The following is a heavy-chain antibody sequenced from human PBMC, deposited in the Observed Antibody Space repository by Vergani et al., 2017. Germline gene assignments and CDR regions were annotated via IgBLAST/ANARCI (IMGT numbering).Heavy chain of an antibody. CDR1: GDSISSNNC. V-gene: IGHV4-4*03. CDR3: ARGETRTDWFDP. CDR2: ICHTEDT. Sequence: QVQLQESGPGLVKPPGTLSLTCAVSGDSISSNNCWTWVRQPPGKGLEWIGEICHTEDTKYSPSLKSRVTVSVDESRNLFSLRLNSVTAADTAVYYCARGETRTDWFDPWGQGTLVTVSS. J-gene: IGHJ5*02. D-gene: IGHD3/OR15-3a*01.